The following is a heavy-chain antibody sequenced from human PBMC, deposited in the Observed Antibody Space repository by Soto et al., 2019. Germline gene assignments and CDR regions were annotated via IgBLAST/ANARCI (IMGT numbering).Heavy chain of an antibody. CDR1: GGSISSSYY. CDR3: ARPPTANLDAFEI. J-gene: IGHJ3*02. V-gene: IGHV4-39*01. CDR2: IYYSGIT. Sequence: QLQLQESGPGLVKPSETLSLTCTVSGGSISSSYYWGWIRQPPGKGLEWIGSIYYSGITYYNPSLKSRVTISVASSKNQFSLKLNSVTAADTAVYYCARPPTANLDAFEIWGQGTMVTVSS. D-gene: IGHD7-27*01.